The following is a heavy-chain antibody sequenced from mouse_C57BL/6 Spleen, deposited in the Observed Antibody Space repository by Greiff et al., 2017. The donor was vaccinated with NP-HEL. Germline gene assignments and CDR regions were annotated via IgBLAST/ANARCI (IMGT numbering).Heavy chain of an antibody. CDR1: GYAFSSSW. CDR2: IYPGDGDT. CDR3: AIYYYGSSSYAMDY. V-gene: IGHV1-82*01. J-gene: IGHJ4*01. D-gene: IGHD1-1*01. Sequence: QVQLQQSGPELVKPGASVKISCKASGYAFSSSWMNWVKQRPGKGLEWIGRIYPGDGDTNYNGKFKGKATLTADNSSSTAYMQLSSLTSEDSAVYFCAIYYYGSSSYAMDYWGQGTSVTVSS.